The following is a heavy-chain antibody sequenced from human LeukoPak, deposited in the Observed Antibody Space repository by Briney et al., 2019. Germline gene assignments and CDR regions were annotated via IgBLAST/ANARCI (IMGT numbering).Heavy chain of an antibody. Sequence: GGSLRLSCAASGFTFSTYCMHWVRQAPGKGLEWVADICYAGSNKYYADAVKGRFTISGENSKNTLSLQMNSMRAEDAAVYYCTRAVGPFDIWGQGTMVTVSS. J-gene: IGHJ3*02. CDR2: ICYAGSNK. V-gene: IGHV3-33*08. CDR1: GFTFSTYC. CDR3: TRAVGPFDI.